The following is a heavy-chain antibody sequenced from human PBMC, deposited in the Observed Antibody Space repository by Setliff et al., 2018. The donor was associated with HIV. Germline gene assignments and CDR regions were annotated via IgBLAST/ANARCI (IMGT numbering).Heavy chain of an antibody. J-gene: IGHJ5*02. Sequence: TLSLTCTVSGGSITSYYWTWIRQPPGKGLEWIGYIYYNGNTNYNPSLKSRVTISVDTSKNQLSLRLTSVTAADTAVYYCARDLPELTGRSFDPWGQGIQVTVSS. CDR2: IYYNGNT. D-gene: IGHD7-27*01. CDR3: ARDLPELTGRSFDP. CDR1: GGSITSYY. V-gene: IGHV4-59*12.